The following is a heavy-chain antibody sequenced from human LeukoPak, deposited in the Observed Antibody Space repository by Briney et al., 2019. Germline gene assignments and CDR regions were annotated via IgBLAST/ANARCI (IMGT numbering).Heavy chain of an antibody. CDR3: ARGHYDFWSGYNDAFDI. V-gene: IGHV3-30*04. J-gene: IGHJ3*02. Sequence: GGSLRLSCAASGFTFSSYAMHWVRQAPGKGLEWVAVISYDGSNKYYADSVKGRFTIPRDNSKNTLYLQMNSLRAEDTAVYYCARGHYDFWSGYNDAFDIWGQGTMVTVSS. CDR2: ISYDGSNK. CDR1: GFTFSSYA. D-gene: IGHD3-3*01.